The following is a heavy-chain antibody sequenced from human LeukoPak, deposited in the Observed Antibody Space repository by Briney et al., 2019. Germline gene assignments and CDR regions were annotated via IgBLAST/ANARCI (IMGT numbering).Heavy chain of an antibody. CDR2: INPKSGGT. CDR3: ARDHCSANSCYEDYYNGLDV. CDR1: GCTFTAYY. V-gene: IGHV1-2*02. Sequence: ASVKVSCKASGCTFTAYYLQWVRLAPGQGLEWMGWINPKSGGTEYPQRFQGRVTMTRDTSISTAYMELSRLRSDDTAVYYCARDHCSANSCYEDYYNGLDVWGQGTTVTVSS. D-gene: IGHD2-2*01. J-gene: IGHJ6*02.